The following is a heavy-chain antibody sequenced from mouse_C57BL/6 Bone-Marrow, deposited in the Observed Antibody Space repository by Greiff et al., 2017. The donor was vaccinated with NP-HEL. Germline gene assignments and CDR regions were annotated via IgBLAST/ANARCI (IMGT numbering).Heavy chain of an antibody. CDR2: IYPGSGST. CDR1: GYTFTSYW. V-gene: IGHV1-55*01. Sequence: QVQLQQPGAELVKPGASVKMPCKASGYTFTSYWITWVKQRPGQGLEWIGDIYPGSGSTNYNEKFKSKATLTVDTSSSTAYMQLSSLTSEDSAVYYCAREGLYYSTLGPMNYWGQGTSVTVSS. J-gene: IGHJ4*01. CDR3: AREGLYYSTLGPMNY. D-gene: IGHD2-5*01.